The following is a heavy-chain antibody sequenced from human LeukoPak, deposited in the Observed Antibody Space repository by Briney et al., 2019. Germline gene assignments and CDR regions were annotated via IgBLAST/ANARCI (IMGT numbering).Heavy chain of an antibody. D-gene: IGHD1-26*01. CDR1: GFSFRNYA. Sequence: GGSLGLSCVASGFSFRNYAIHWVRQAPGKGLEYVSVINTDGRITYYADSVKGRYTISRDNSKNTVYLQMGSLRGEDMAVYYCTRDGGSFCDFDYWGQGALVTVSS. V-gene: IGHV3-64*02. CDR2: INTDGRIT. J-gene: IGHJ4*02. CDR3: TRDGGSFCDFDY.